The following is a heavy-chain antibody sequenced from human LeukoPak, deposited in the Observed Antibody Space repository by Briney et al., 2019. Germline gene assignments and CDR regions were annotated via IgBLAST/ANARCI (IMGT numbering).Heavy chain of an antibody. V-gene: IGHV3-21*01. J-gene: IGHJ4*02. CDR1: GFTFSSYS. D-gene: IGHD6-13*01. CDR2: ISSSSSYI. Sequence: GGSLRLSCAASGFTFSSYSMNWVRQAPGKGLEWVSSISSSSSYIYYADSVKGRFTISRDNARNSLYLQMNSLRAEDTAVYYCARGTIAAARYYFDYWGQGTLVTVSS. CDR3: ARGTIAAARYYFDY.